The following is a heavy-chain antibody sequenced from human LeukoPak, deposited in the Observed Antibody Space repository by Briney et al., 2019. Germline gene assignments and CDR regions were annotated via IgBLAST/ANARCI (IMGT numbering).Heavy chain of an antibody. CDR2: IWFDGSNK. J-gene: IGHJ4*02. Sequence: GGSLRLSCAASGFTFSSYGMHWVRQAPGKGLEWVAVIWFDGSNKYYADSVKGRFTISRDNSKNTLYLQMNSLRAEDTAVYYCARDAAAAGPGDYWGQGALVTVSS. CDR1: GFTFSSYG. CDR3: ARDAAAAGPGDY. V-gene: IGHV3-33*01. D-gene: IGHD6-13*01.